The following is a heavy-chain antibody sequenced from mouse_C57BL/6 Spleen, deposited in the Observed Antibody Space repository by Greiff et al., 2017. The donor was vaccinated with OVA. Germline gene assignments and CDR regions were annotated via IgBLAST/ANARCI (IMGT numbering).Heavy chain of an antibody. CDR3: ARSPDSNYAMDY. Sequence: EVHLVESGGGLVQPGGSLSLSCAASGFTFTDYYMSWVRQPPGKALEWLGFIRNKANGYTTEYSASVKGRFTISRDNSQSILYLQMNALRAEDSATYYCARSPDSNYAMDYWGQGTSVTVSS. J-gene: IGHJ4*01. D-gene: IGHD2-13*01. CDR1: GFTFTDYY. CDR2: IRNKANGYTT. V-gene: IGHV7-3*01.